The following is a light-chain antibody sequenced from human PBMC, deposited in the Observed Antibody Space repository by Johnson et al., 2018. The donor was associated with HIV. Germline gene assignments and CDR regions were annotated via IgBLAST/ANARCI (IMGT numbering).Light chain of an antibody. CDR2: SSN. CDR1: SSNIGSNT. V-gene: IGLV1-44*01. J-gene: IGLJ1*01. CDR3: AAWDDSLNGYV. Sequence: QAVLTQPPSASGTPGQRVTISCSGGSSNIGSNTVNWYQQLPGTAPKLLVYSSNHRPSGVPDRFSGSKSGTSASLAISGLQYEDEAEYTCAAWDDSLNGYVFGTGTRVTVL.